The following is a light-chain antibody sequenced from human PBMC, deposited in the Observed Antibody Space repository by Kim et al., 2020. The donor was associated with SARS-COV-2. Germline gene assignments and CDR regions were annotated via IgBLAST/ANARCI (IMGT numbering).Light chain of an antibody. CDR3: HQYIRSPYS. CDR2: DAS. CDR1: QRISSNF. V-gene: IGKV3-20*01. J-gene: IGKJ2*03. Sequence: LSPEHSPTLSCRANQRISSNFLAWYQHTPGQSPRLLIHDASNRATGIPDRFSGSGSGTDFTLTISRLEPEDFAVYYCHQYIRSPYSFGQGTKLEI.